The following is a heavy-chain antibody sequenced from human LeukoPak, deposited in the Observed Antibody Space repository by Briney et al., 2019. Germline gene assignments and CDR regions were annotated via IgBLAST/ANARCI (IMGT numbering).Heavy chain of an antibody. CDR2: INSDGNSR. CDR3: ARDPAPSGWYDY. CDR1: GFTLSSYW. Sequence: GGSLRLSCAASGFTLSSYWMHWVRQTPGKGLVWVSRINSDGNSRTYADSVKGRFTISRDNAKNTLYLQMDSLGAGDTAVYYCARDPAPSGWYDYWGQGTLVTVSS. V-gene: IGHV3-74*01. D-gene: IGHD6-19*01. J-gene: IGHJ4*02.